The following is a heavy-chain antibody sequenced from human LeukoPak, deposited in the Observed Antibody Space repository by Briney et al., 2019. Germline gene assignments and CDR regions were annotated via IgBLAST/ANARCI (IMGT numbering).Heavy chain of an antibody. J-gene: IGHJ4*02. Sequence: SETLSLTCTVSGGSVSSGSYYWSWIRQPPGKGLEWIGYIYYSGSTNYNPSLKSRVTISVDTSKNQFSLKLSSVTAADTAVYYCARVAVVAHFDYWGQGTLVTVSS. CDR1: GGSVSSGSYY. D-gene: IGHD3-22*01. CDR2: IYYSGST. CDR3: ARVAVVAHFDY. V-gene: IGHV4-61*01.